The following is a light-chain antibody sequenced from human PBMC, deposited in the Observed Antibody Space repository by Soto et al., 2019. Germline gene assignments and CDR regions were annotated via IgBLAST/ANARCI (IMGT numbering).Light chain of an antibody. CDR1: KSISSY. CDR2: AAS. Sequence: DIQMTQSPSSLSASVGDRVTITCRASKSISSYLNWYQQKPGKAPKLLIYAASSLQSGVPSRFSGSGSGTDFTLTISSLQPEDFATYSCQQSYSTPRFGQGTKVEIK. J-gene: IGKJ1*01. CDR3: QQSYSTPR. V-gene: IGKV1-39*01.